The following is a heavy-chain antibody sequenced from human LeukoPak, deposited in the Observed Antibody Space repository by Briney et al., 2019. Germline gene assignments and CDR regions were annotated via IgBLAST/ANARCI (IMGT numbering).Heavy chain of an antibody. CDR2: ISSSSSYI. CDR3: AKRGSDAYCSSTSCYNGY. V-gene: IGHV3-21*04. D-gene: IGHD2-2*02. Sequence: GSLRLSCXASGFTXSSYSMNWVRQAPGKGLEWVSSISSSSSYIYYADSVKGRFTISRDNSKNTLYLQMNSLRAEDTAVYYCAKRGSDAYCSSTSCYNGYWGQGTLVTVSS. J-gene: IGHJ4*02. CDR1: GFTXSSYS.